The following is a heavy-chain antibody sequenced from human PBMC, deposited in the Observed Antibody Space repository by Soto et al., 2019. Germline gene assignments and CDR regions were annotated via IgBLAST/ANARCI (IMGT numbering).Heavy chain of an antibody. CDR1: GYTFTSYD. CDR3: AREYYYDSSGYDTFDY. D-gene: IGHD3-22*01. CDR2: MNPNSGNT. J-gene: IGHJ4*02. Sequence: ASVKVSCKASGYTFTSYDINWVRQATGQGLEWMGWMNPNSGNTGYAQKFQGRVTMTRNTSISTAYMELSSLRSEDTAVYYCAREYYYDSSGYDTFDYWGQGTLVTVSS. V-gene: IGHV1-8*01.